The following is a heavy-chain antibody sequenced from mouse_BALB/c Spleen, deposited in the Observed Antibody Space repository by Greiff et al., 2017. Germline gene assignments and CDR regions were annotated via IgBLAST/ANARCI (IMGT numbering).Heavy chain of an antibody. V-gene: IGHV1-14*01. CDR1: GYTFTSYV. CDR2: INPYNDGT. CDR3: ARTGDYDAMDY. Sequence: VQLQQSGPELVKPGASVKMSCKASGYTFTSYVMHWVKQKPGQGLEWIGYINPYNDGTKYNEKFKGKATLTSDKSSSTAYMELSSLTSEDSAVYYCARTGDYDAMDYWGQGTSVTVSS. J-gene: IGHJ4*01.